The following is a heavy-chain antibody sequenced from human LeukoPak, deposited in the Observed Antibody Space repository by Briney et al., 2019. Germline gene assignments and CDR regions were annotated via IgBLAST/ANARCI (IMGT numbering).Heavy chain of an antibody. D-gene: IGHD1-26*01. CDR2: ISSSGSTI. V-gene: IGHV3-48*03. CDR1: GFTFSSYE. Sequence: PGGSLRLSCAASGFTFSSYEMNWVRQAPGKGLEWVSYISSSGSTIYYADSVKGRFTISRDNAKNSLYLQMNSLRAEDTALYYCARVSKWEPHFDYWGQGTLVTVSS. J-gene: IGHJ4*02. CDR3: ARVSKWEPHFDY.